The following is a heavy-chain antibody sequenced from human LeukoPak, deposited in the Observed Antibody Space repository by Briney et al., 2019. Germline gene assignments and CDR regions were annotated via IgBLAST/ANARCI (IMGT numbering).Heavy chain of an antibody. J-gene: IGHJ6*03. CDR1: GFTFRSYG. CDR2: IEYDGSNQ. CDR3: AKDRCSNGVGCYYYYMDV. Sequence: GGSLRLSCAATGFTFRSYGMHWVRQAPGKGLEWVSYIEYDGSNQQYADSVKGRFSISRDSSKNILHLQMNSLRAEDTAVYYCAKDRCSNGVGCYYYYMDVWGKGTTVTISS. D-gene: IGHD2-8*01. V-gene: IGHV3-30*02.